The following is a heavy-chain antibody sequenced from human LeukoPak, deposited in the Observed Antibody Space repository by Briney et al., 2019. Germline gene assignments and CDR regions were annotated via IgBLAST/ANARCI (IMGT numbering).Heavy chain of an antibody. Sequence: SETLSLTCTVSGGSISSGGYYWSWIRQHPGKGLEWIGYIYYSGSTYYNPSLKSRVTISVDTSKNQFSLKLSSVTAADTAVYYCARETEGYGDSGGYFDYWGQGTLVTVSS. CDR2: IYYSGST. V-gene: IGHV4-61*08. CDR3: ARETEGYGDSGGYFDY. J-gene: IGHJ4*02. D-gene: IGHD4-17*01. CDR1: GGSISSGGYY.